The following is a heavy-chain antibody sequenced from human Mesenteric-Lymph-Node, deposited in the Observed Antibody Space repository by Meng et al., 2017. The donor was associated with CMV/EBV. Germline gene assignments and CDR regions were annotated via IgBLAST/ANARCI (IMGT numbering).Heavy chain of an antibody. D-gene: IGHD3-22*01. V-gene: IGHV3-74*01. CDR2: IYNDGSNE. J-gene: IGHJ4*02. CDR3: ARSLKASYSSGWSTTLEY. Sequence: FSLSTYCSHGVRQVPGKGLVWVERIYNDGSNEKYAESVKGRVTIFRDNAKNSFFLHMNSLSGDDSAMYFCARSLKASYSSGWSTTLEYWGQGTLVTVSS. CDR1: FSLSTYC.